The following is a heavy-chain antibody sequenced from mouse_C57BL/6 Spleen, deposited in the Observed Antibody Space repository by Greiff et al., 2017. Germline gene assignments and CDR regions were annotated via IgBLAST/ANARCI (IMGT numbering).Heavy chain of an antibody. CDR3: ARGPPYTAFAD. D-gene: IGHD1-2*01. CDR2: INPYNGGT. V-gene: IGHV1-19*01. J-gene: IGHJ3*01. Sequence: EVQLQQSGPVLVKPGASVKMSCKASGYTFTDYYMNWVKQSHGKSLEWIGVINPYNGGTSYNQKFKGKATLTVDKSSSTAYMELNSLTSEDSAVYYCARGPPYTAFADWGQGTLVTVAA. CDR1: GYTFTDYY.